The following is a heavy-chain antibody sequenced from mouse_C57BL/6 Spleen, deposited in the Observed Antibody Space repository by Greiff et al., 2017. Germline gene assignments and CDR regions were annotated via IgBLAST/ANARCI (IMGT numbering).Heavy chain of an antibody. V-gene: IGHV5-9*01. Sequence: EVMLVESGGGLVKPGGSLKLSCAASGFTFSSYTMSWVRQTPEKRLEWVATISGGGGNTYYPDSVKGRFTISRDNAKNTLYLQMSSLRSEDTALYYCANDCGSRDAYWYFDVWGTGTTVTVSS. CDR1: GFTFSSYT. CDR3: ANDCGSRDAYWYFDV. J-gene: IGHJ1*03. CDR2: ISGGGGNT. D-gene: IGHD1-1*01.